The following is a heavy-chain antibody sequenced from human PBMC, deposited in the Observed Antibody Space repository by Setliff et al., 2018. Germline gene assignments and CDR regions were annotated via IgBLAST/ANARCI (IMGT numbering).Heavy chain of an antibody. CDR3: ARDNPIVGATDY. V-gene: IGHV4-61*02. Sequence: PSETLSLTCAVSGASISSGSYYWSWIRQPAGKGLEWVGRLHTSGSTNYNPSLKSRVTISVDTPKNQFSLTVRSVTAADTALYFCARDNPIVGATDYWGQGVLVTVSS. J-gene: IGHJ4*02. CDR1: GASISSGSYY. D-gene: IGHD1-26*01. CDR2: LHTSGST.